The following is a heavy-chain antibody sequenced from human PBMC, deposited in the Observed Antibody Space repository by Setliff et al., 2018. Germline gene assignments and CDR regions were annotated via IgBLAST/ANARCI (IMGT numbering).Heavy chain of an antibody. D-gene: IGHD2-15*01. J-gene: IGHJ4*02. CDR1: GFTFRNYG. V-gene: IGHV3-33*03. CDR2: IWFDGGNE. CDR3: AKDQGTGYCSGGSCYLFEH. Sequence: GGSLRLSCAASGFTFRNYGMHWVRQAPGKGPEWVAVIWFDGGNEFYADSVKGRFTISRDNSKNMLYLQMDSLRVEDTAVYYCAKDQGTGYCSGGSCYLFEHWGQGVQVTVSS.